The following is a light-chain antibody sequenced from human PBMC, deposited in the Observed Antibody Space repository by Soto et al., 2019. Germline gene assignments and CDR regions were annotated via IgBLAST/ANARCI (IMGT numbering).Light chain of an antibody. CDR3: CSYAGSYTYV. Sequence: QSVLTQPPSASGSPGQSVTISCTGTSSDVGGYNYVSWYQQHPGKAPKLMIYEVSKRPSGVPDRFSGSKSGNTASLTISGLQAEDEADYYCCSYAGSYTYVFGVGTKLTVL. CDR2: EVS. CDR1: SSDVGGYNY. J-gene: IGLJ1*01. V-gene: IGLV2-8*01.